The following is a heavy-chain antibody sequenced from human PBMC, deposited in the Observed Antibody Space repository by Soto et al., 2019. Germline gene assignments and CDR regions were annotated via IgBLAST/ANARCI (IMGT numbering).Heavy chain of an antibody. J-gene: IGHJ5*02. CDR2: ISTSSSYT. V-gene: IGHV3-11*05. D-gene: IGHD3-3*01. CDR1: GFTFSDYY. CDR3: ARETYDFWSGYSNREFDP. Sequence: AGSLRLSCVASGFTFSDYYMTWIRQAPGKGLEWLSYISTSSSYTNYADSVKGRFTISRDNAMNSLYLQMSSLRSEDTAVYYCARETYDFWSGYSNREFDPWGQGTLVTVSS.